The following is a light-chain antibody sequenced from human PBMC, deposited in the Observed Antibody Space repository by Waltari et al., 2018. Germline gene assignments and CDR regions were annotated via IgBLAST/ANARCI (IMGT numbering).Light chain of an antibody. V-gene: IGKV1-5*03. J-gene: IGKJ2*01. CDR1: QSISDW. CDR3: QQYDAYPYT. CDR2: KAS. Sequence: DIQMTQFPATLSASVGDRVTITCRASQSISDWLAWFQQKPGKAPKLLIYKASTLHTGVPSRFSGSGSGSEFTLTINSLQADDFATYFCQQYDAYPYTVGQGTKLEI.